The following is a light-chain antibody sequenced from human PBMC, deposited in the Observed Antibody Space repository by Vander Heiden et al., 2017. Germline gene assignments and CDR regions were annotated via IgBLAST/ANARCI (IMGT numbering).Light chain of an antibody. CDR2: VNRDGSH. J-gene: IGLJ3*02. CDR3: QTWGTGIRV. Sequence: QLVLTHSPPASASPGSSAQLTCPLRRGPSPNLIAWLPHLPGKGPRYLMKVNRDGSHSKGDGIPDRFSGSRSGAELYLASSSLRSEDEADYYCQTWGTGIRVFGGGTKLTVL. V-gene: IGLV4-69*02. CDR1: RGPSPNL.